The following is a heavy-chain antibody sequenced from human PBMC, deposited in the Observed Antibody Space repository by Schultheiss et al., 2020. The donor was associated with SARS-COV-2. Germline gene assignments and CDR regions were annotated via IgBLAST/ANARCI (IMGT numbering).Heavy chain of an antibody. J-gene: IGHJ4*02. D-gene: IGHD2-2*01. CDR2: MNPNSGNT. CDR3: AIPGAYAGTYFDY. Sequence: ASVKVSCKASGYTFTSYDINWVRQATGQGLEWMGWMNPNSGNTGYAQKFQGRVTMTSDTSISTAYMELSRLRTDDTAVYYCAIPGAYAGTYFDYWGQGTLVTVSS. V-gene: IGHV1-8*01. CDR1: GYTFTSYD.